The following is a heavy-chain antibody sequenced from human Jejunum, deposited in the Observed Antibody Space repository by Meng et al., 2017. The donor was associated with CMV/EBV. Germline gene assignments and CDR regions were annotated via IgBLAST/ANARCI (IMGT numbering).Heavy chain of an antibody. CDR3: AKSSDYNIWGAFDV. CDR2: ISGSGRSI. V-gene: IGHV3-23*01. D-gene: IGHD3-10*01. CDR1: GLTVNNYA. J-gene: IGHJ3*01. Sequence: SGLTVNNYAMSWVRQAPGKGLEWVSGISGSGRSIYYADSVEGRFIISRDDSENTLYLQMHSLTAGDTAVYYCAKSSDYNIWGAFDVWGQGTMVT.